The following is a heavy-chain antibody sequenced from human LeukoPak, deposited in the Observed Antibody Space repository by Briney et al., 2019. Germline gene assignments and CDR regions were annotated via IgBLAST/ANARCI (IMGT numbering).Heavy chain of an antibody. CDR3: AELGITMIGGV. CDR1: GFTFSSYE. V-gene: IGHV3-48*03. J-gene: IGHJ6*04. CDR2: ISSSGSTI. D-gene: IGHD3-10*02. Sequence: GGSLRLSCAASGFTFSSYERMWVRQAPGKGVEWVSYISSSGSTIYYADSVKGRFTISRDNAKNSLYLQMNSLRAEDTAVYYCAELGITMIGGVWGKGTTVTISS.